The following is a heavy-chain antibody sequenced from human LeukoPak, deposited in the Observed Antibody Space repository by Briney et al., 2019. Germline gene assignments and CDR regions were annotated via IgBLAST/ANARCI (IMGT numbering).Heavy chain of an antibody. D-gene: IGHD3-22*01. Sequence: ASVKVSCTASGYTFTSYGISWVRQAPGQGLEWMGWISAYNGNTNYAQKLQGRVTMTTDTSTSTAYMELRSLRSDDTAVYYCARAHRTYYYDSSGCFDYWGQGTLVTVSS. V-gene: IGHV1-18*01. CDR2: ISAYNGNT. CDR1: GYTFTSYG. J-gene: IGHJ4*02. CDR3: ARAHRTYYYDSSGCFDY.